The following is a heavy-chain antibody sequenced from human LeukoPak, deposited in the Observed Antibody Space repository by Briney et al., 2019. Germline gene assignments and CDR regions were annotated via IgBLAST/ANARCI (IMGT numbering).Heavy chain of an antibody. V-gene: IGHV3-21*01. CDR2: ISGTINSYI. J-gene: IGHJ4*02. D-gene: IGHD1-26*01. Sequence: GGSLRLSCAASGFTFSSYSMSWVRQAPGKGLEWVSSISGTINSYIFYADSVKGRFTISRDNAKNSLYLQMTSLRAEDTAVYYCARDVASGSHHFDHWGQGTLVTVSS. CDR1: GFTFSSYS. CDR3: ARDVASGSHHFDH.